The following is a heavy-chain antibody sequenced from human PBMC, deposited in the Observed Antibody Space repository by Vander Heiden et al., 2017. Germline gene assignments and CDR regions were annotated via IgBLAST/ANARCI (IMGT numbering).Heavy chain of an antibody. CDR2: MYKSVSA. J-gene: IGHJ3*01. CDR3: ARDHRDHFYDTAGQAAFDV. Sequence: QVQLQESGPGLLKPSQTLSLTCTVSGDSISSGGYYWIRQPPGPGLEWMGYMYKSVSAYYNPSLRSRLKISVDTTKNLLSLTMTSVIAADTAVYFCARDHRDHFYDTAGQAAFDVWGQGIQVTVSS. CDR1: GDSISSGGYY. V-gene: IGHV4-31*03. D-gene: IGHD3-22*01.